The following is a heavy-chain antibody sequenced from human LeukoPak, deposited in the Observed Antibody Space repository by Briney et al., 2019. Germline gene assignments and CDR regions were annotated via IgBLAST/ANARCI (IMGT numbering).Heavy chain of an antibody. V-gene: IGHV3-23*01. Sequence: GGSLRLSCAASGFTFSSYAMSWVRQAPGKGLEWVSAISGSGGSTYYADSVKGRFTISRDNSKSTLYVQMNSLRAEATAVYYCAKDIVRGMGTNYYYYGMDVWGQGTTVTVSS. CDR3: AKDIVRGMGTNYYYYGMDV. D-gene: IGHD1-26*01. CDR2: ISGSGGST. CDR1: GFTFSSYA. J-gene: IGHJ6*02.